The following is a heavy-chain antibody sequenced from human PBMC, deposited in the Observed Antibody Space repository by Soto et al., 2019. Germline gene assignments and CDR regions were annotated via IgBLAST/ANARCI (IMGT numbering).Heavy chain of an antibody. Sequence: SDTLSLTCTVSGASISGFYWSWIRKSAGKGLEWIGRIYATGTTDYNPSLKSRVMMSVDTSKKQFSLKLGSVTAVDTAVYYCVRDGTKTLRDWFDPWGQGISVTVYS. CDR3: VRDGTKTLRDWFDP. CDR1: GASISGFY. D-gene: IGHD1-1*01. CDR2: IYATGTT. J-gene: IGHJ5*02. V-gene: IGHV4-4*07.